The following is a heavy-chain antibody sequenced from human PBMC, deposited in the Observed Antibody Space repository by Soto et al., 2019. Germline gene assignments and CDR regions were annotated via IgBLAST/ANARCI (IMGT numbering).Heavy chain of an antibody. Sequence: QVQLVQSGAEVKKPGSSVKVSCKASGGTFSSYAISWVRPALGQGLEWLGGIIPICGTANYAQKFRGGVTITEEDSMSSAYMELSSLRSEDTAVYYCVRDQWLGAAAVPARSFDICGQGTIVTVSS. CDR1: GGTFSSYA. CDR3: VRDQWLGAAAVPARSFDI. J-gene: IGHJ3*02. V-gene: IGHV1-69*01. D-gene: IGHD6-13*01. CDR2: IIPICGTA.